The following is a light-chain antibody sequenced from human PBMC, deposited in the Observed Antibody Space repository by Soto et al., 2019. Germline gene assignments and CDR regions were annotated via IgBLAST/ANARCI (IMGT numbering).Light chain of an antibody. CDR3: LQSLHFPLT. CDR2: EVS. Sequence: VMTQTPLSLSVTPGQSASISCRSSQTLLHSNGKSYLYWYLQKAGQAPQLLIYEVSKRFSGVPDRFSGRGAGTDFTLEISRVEAEDVGVYYCLQSLHFPLTFGGGTKVEIK. J-gene: IGKJ4*01. CDR1: QTLLHSNGKSY. V-gene: IGKV2D-29*01.